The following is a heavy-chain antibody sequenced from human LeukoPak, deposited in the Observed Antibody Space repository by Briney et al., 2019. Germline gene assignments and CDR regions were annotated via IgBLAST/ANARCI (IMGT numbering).Heavy chain of an antibody. CDR2: ISAYNGNT. J-gene: IGHJ5*02. CDR1: GYTFTSYG. D-gene: IGHD4-17*01. Sequence: SVKVSCKASGYTFTSYGISWVRQAPGQGLEWMGWISAYNGNTNYAQKLQGRVTMTTDTSTSTAYMELRSLRSDDTAVYYCASTYGDYVGNWFDPWGQGTLVTVSS. CDR3: ASTYGDYVGNWFDP. V-gene: IGHV1-18*01.